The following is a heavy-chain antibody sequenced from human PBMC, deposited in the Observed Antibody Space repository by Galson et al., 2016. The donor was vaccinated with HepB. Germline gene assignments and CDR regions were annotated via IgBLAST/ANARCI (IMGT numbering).Heavy chain of an antibody. J-gene: IGHJ1*01. CDR1: GFTFSSYA. V-gene: IGHV3-23*01. CDR2: ISGSGDTT. CDR3: ANQDCSGGSCYDGYFQH. D-gene: IGHD2-15*01. Sequence: SLRLSCAASGFTFSSYAMSWVRQAPGKGLEWVSGISGSGDTTYYADSVEGRFSISRDNSKNTLYLQMNSLRAEDTAIYYCANQDCSGGSCYDGYFQHWGQGTLVTVSS.